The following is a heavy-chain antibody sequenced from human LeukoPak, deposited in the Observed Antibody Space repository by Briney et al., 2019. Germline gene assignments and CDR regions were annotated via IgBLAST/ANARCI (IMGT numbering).Heavy chain of an antibody. CDR1: GGSISSYY. Sequence: PSETLSLTCTVSGGSISSYYWSWIRQPPGKGLEWIGYIYYSGNTKYNPSLESRVTISVDTSNNQFSLKLNSVTAADTAVYYCAKSSSTSSYDAFDIWGQGTMVTVSS. D-gene: IGHD2-2*01. CDR3: AKSSSTSSYDAFDI. CDR2: IYYSGNT. V-gene: IGHV4-59*08. J-gene: IGHJ3*02.